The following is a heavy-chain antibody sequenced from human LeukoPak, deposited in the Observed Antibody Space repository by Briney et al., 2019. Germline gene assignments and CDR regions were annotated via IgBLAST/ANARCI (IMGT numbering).Heavy chain of an antibody. CDR2: ISSSSSTI. Sequence: GGSLRLSCAASGFTFSSYSMNWVRQAPGKGLEWVSYISSSSSTIYYADSVKGRFTISRDNAKNSLYLQMNSLRDEDTAVYYSARDISGYSSRGDIDYWGQGTLVTVSS. CDR1: GFTFSSYS. D-gene: IGHD6-13*01. J-gene: IGHJ4*02. CDR3: ARDISGYSSRGDIDY. V-gene: IGHV3-48*02.